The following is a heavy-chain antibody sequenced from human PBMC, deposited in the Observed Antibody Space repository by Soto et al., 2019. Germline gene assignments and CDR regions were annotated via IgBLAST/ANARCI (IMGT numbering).Heavy chain of an antibody. Sequence: SGPTLVNPKQPLTLTCPFSGFSLTTPGMCVSWIRQPPGKALEWLAVIDWDDDKYYSTSLKTRLSISMDTSKNQVVLEMTNVAPVDTATYYCARIRGAGAYYYYPMDVWGQGTTVTVSS. CDR3: ARIRGAGAYYYYPMDV. V-gene: IGHV2-70*01. CDR1: GFSLTTPGMC. D-gene: IGHD3-10*01. J-gene: IGHJ6*02. CDR2: IDWDDDK.